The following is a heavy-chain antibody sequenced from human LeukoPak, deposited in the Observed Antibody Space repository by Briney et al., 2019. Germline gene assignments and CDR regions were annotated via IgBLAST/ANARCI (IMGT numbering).Heavy chain of an antibody. D-gene: IGHD6-19*01. CDR3: ARVSGWPRGELGY. J-gene: IGHJ4*02. Sequence: SETLSLTCAVYGGSFNGYYWSWIRQPPGKGLEWIGEINHSGSTNYNPSLKSRVTISVDTSKNQFSLKLSSVTAADTAVYYCARVSGWPRGELGYWGQGTLVTVSS. CDR2: INHSGST. CDR1: GGSFNGYY. V-gene: IGHV4-34*01.